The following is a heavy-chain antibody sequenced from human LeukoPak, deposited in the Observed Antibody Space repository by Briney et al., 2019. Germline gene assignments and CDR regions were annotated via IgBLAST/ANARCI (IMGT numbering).Heavy chain of an antibody. CDR3: ARSVDSLLNFDS. Sequence: SEALSLTCTVSGGSISSSSYYWGWIRQPPGKGLEWIGSISYSGSTYYNPFLKSRVTISVDTSKNQFSLKLSSVTAADTAVYYCARSVDSLLNFDSWGQGTLVTVSS. D-gene: IGHD3-22*01. V-gene: IGHV4-39*01. CDR1: GGSISSSSYY. CDR2: ISYSGST. J-gene: IGHJ4*02.